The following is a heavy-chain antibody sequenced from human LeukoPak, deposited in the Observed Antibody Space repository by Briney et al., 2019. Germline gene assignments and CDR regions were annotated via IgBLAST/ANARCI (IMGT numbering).Heavy chain of an antibody. V-gene: IGHV3-11*03. J-gene: IGHJ4*02. Sequence: GGSLRLSCVVSGIPFSDYYMDWIRQAPGKGLEWISYISSSSSYTDYADSVKGRFTISRDNAKSALYLHLNSLRLEDTAVYYCAAGTAADFWGQGTLVTVSS. CDR1: GIPFSDYY. CDR2: ISSSSSYT. CDR3: AAGTAADF. D-gene: IGHD6-13*01.